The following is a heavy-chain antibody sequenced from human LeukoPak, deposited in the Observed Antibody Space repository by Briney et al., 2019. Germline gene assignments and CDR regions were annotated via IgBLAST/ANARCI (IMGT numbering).Heavy chain of an antibody. J-gene: IGHJ4*02. CDR1: GGSISSSSYY. CDR2: IYYSGST. Sequence: SETLSLTCTVSGGSISSSSYYWGWIRQPPGKGLEWIGSIYYSGSTYYNPSLKSRVTISVDTSKNQFSLKLSSVTAADTAVYYCARRVGYGDYGPYYFDYWGQGTLVTVSS. V-gene: IGHV4-39*01. CDR3: ARRVGYGDYGPYYFDY. D-gene: IGHD4-17*01.